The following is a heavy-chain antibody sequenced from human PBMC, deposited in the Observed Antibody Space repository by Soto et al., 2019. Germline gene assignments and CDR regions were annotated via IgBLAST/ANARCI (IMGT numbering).Heavy chain of an antibody. CDR2: IYPVYSDT. Sequence: GESLKISCKGSGYIFTSYWIVWVRHMPGKCLDCIGIIYPVYSDTRYSPSFQGQFTISADNSIITCYLQCSILKASDTAMYYCARLNHPYSTGWPFDYWGQGTLVTVSS. CDR1: GYIFTSYW. CDR3: ARLNHPYSTGWPFDY. J-gene: IGHJ4*02. D-gene: IGHD6-19*01. V-gene: IGHV5-51*01.